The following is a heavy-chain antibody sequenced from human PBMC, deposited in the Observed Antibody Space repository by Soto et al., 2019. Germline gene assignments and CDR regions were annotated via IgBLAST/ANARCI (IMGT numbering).Heavy chain of an antibody. CDR2: IYYSGST. D-gene: IGHD6-13*01. V-gene: IGHV4-39*01. CDR3: ATPGIAAATHLPTYYYYGMDV. J-gene: IGHJ6*02. Sequence: SETLSLTCTVSGGSISSSSYYWGWIRQPPGKGLEWIGSIYYSGSTYYNPSLKSRVTISVDTSKNQFSLKLSSVTAADTAVYYCATPGIAAATHLPTYYYYGMDVWGQGTTVT. CDR1: GGSISSSSYY.